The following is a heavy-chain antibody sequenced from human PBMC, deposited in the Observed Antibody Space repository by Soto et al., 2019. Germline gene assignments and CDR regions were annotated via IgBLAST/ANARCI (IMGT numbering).Heavy chain of an antibody. CDR1: GGSISSGDYY. V-gene: IGHV4-30-4*01. CDR2: IYYSGST. CDR3: AREDRTTVVNYGMDV. Sequence: SETLSLTCTVSGGSISSGDYYWSWIRQPPGKGLEWIGYIYYSGSTYYNPSLKSRVTISVDTSKNQFSLKLSSVTAADTAVYCCAREDRTTVVNYGMDVWGQGTTVTVSS. D-gene: IGHD4-17*01. J-gene: IGHJ6*02.